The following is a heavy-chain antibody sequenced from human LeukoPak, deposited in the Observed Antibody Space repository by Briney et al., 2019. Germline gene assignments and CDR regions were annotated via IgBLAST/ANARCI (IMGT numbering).Heavy chain of an antibody. CDR3: AKVPDDFWSGYYTGNYYYYMDV. Sequence: GGSLRLSCAASGFTFSSYAMSWVRQAPGKGLEWVSAISGSGGSTYYADSVKGRFTISRDNSKNTLYLQMNSLRAEDTAVYYCAKVPDDFWSGYYTGNYYYYMDVRGKGTTVTVSS. CDR2: ISGSGGST. D-gene: IGHD3-3*01. CDR1: GFTFSSYA. V-gene: IGHV3-23*01. J-gene: IGHJ6*03.